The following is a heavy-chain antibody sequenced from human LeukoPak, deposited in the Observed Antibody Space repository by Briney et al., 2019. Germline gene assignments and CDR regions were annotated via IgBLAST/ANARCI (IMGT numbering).Heavy chain of an antibody. Sequence: ASVKVSCKASGYTFTSYDISWVRQATGQGLEWMGWMNPNSGNTGYAQKFQGRVSITMNTSISTAYMELSSLRSEDTAVYYCARGSAASYSCYYYLDVWGKGTTVTVSS. CDR2: MNPNSGNT. CDR1: GYTFTSYD. CDR3: ARGSAASYSCYYYLDV. V-gene: IGHV1-8*01. J-gene: IGHJ6*03. D-gene: IGHD2-15*01.